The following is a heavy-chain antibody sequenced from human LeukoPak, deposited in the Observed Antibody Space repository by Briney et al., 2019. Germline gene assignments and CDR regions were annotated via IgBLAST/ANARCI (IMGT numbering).Heavy chain of an antibody. CDR2: ISSDGSNK. J-gene: IGHJ4*02. CDR3: AKAMTYDSSGYYAFDY. V-gene: IGHV3-30*18. CDR1: GFTFSSYA. D-gene: IGHD3-22*01. Sequence: PGGSLRLSCAASGFTFSSYAMHWVRQAPGKGLEWVALISSDGSNKYYTDSVKGRFTISRDNSKNTLYLQMNSLRAEDTAVYYCAKAMTYDSSGYYAFDYWGRGTLVTVSS.